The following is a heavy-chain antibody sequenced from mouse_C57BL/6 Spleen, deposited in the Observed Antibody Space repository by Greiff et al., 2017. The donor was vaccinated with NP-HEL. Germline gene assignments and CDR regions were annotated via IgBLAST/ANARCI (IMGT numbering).Heavy chain of an antibody. CDR1: GYAFTNYL. D-gene: IGHD4-1*01. V-gene: IGHV1-54*01. J-gene: IGHJ2*01. CDR3: ARSETGSFDY. Sequence: QVQLQQSGAELVRPGTSVKVSCKASGYAFTNYLIEWVKQRPGQGLEWIGVINPGSGGTNYNEKFKGKATLTADKSSSTAYMQLSSLTSEDSAVYFCARSETGSFDYWGQGTTLTVSS. CDR2: INPGSGGT.